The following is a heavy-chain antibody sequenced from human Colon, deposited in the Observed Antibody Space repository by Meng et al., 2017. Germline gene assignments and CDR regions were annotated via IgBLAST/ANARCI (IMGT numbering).Heavy chain of an antibody. CDR3: AQGLITGTKIPTDG. D-gene: IGHD1-20*01. J-gene: IGHJ4*02. CDR1: GFTFTNYG. CDR2: IDMSGDIA. V-gene: IGHV3-23*01. Sequence: GESLKISCVASGFTFTNYGMTWVRQSPGKGLEWVSGIDMSGDIAYYADSVKGRFIISRDNSKNTVFLQMYSLRAEDTAIYYCAQGLITGTKIPTDGWGQGTLVTVSS.